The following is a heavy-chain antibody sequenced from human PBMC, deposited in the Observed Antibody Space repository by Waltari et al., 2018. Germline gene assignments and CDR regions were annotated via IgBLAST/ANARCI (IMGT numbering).Heavy chain of an antibody. J-gene: IGHJ5*02. CDR3: AREVGGSRWFDP. CDR2: INAGGKT. V-gene: IGHV4-4*07. Sequence: QVQLQESAPGLVKTSETLSLTCTVSGGSISTYYWTWIRQPAGKGLEWMGRINAGGKTNHNPSLKSGAAMAVDTSENLGSLARSCVTAADAAVYYWAREVGGSRWFDPWGQGTLVTVSS. D-gene: IGHD3-16*01. CDR1: GGSISTYY.